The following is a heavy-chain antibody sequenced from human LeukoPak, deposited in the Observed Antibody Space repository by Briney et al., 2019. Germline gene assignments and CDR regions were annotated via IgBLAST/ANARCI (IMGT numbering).Heavy chain of an antibody. CDR3: AKRYGDSTGWFFDF. D-gene: IGHD6-13*01. Sequence: PGGSLRLSCGGSRYSFDSNATTWVSQAPGKGLEWVSPINGGGDTTNYAESVKGRFTVSRDNSKNTLFLQMNSLRAEDTAVFYCAKRYGDSTGWFFDFWDQGSLVTVS. J-gene: IGHJ4*02. CDR1: RYSFDSNA. CDR2: INGGGDTT. V-gene: IGHV3-23*01.